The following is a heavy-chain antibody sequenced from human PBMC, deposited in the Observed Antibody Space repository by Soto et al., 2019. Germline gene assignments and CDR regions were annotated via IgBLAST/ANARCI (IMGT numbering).Heavy chain of an antibody. V-gene: IGHV4-31*03. CDR1: GGSISSGGYY. D-gene: IGHD3-10*01. J-gene: IGHJ4*02. Sequence: QVQLQESGPGLVKPSQTLSLTCTVSGGSISSGGYYWSWIRQHPGKGLEWIGYIYYSGSTYYNPSLKNRVTISVDTSKNQFSLKLSSVTAADTAVYYCARDRYGSGSPPFDYWGQGTLVTVSS. CDR2: IYYSGST. CDR3: ARDRYGSGSPPFDY.